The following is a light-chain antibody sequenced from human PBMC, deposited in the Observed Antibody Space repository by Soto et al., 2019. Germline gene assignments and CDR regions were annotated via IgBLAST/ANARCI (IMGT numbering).Light chain of an antibody. CDR1: QSVSSSY. V-gene: IGKV3-20*01. Sequence: EIVLTQSPGTLSLSPGERATLSCRASQSVSSSYLAWYQQKPGQAPSLLIYGASSKTTGIPDRFSGSGSGTDFTLTISRLEPEDFAVYYCQQHGSSFFIFGGGTKVEIK. CDR2: GAS. CDR3: QQHGSSFFI. J-gene: IGKJ4*01.